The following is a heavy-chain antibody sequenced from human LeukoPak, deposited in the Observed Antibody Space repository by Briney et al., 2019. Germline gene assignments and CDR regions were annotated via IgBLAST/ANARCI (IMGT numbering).Heavy chain of an antibody. J-gene: IGHJ6*03. V-gene: IGHV3-21*01. CDR2: ISSSSSYI. CDR1: GFTFSSYS. CDR3: AGPLTTIGYYYMDV. D-gene: IGHD3-22*01. Sequence: PGGSLRLSCAASGFTFSSYSMNWVRQAPGKGLEWVSSISSSSSYIYYADSVKGRFTISRDNAKNSLYLQMNSLRAEDTAVYYCAGPLTTIGYYYMDVWGKGTTVTVSS.